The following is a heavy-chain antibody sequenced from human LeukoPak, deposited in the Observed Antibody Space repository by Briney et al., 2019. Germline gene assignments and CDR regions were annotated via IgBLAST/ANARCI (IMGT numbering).Heavy chain of an antibody. Sequence: GGSLRLSCAASGFTFSSYSVNWVRQAPGKGLEWVSAISGSGGSTYYADSVKGRFTISRDNSKNTLYLQMNSLRAEDTAVYYCAINMNRIFGVVITLSYWGQGTLVTVSS. CDR1: GFTFSSYS. D-gene: IGHD3-3*01. J-gene: IGHJ4*02. CDR3: AINMNRIFGVVITLSY. V-gene: IGHV3-23*01. CDR2: ISGSGGST.